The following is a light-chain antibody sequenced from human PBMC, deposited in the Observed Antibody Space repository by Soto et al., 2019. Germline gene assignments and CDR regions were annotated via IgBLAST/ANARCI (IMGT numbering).Light chain of an antibody. CDR2: GGS. CDR1: QSVSSSY. CDR3: QQYGSSPFT. J-gene: IGKJ3*01. Sequence: EIVLPQSPGTLSLSPGERATLSCRASQSVSSSYLAWYQQKPGQAPRLLIYGGSSRATAIPDRFSGSGSGTDFTLTISRLEPEDFAVYYCQQYGSSPFTFGPGTKVDIK. V-gene: IGKV3-20*01.